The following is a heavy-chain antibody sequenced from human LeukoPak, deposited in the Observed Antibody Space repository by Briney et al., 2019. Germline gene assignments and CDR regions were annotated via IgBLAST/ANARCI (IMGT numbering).Heavy chain of an antibody. V-gene: IGHV4-4*07. CDR3: AGRDN. J-gene: IGHJ4*02. Sequence: SETLSLTCTVSGGSISGYYWSWIRQPAGKGLEWIGRIYTSGSTNYNPSLKSRVTISVDKSKNQLSLKLSSVTAADSAVYYCAGRDNWGQGILVTVSS. CDR1: GGSISGYY. CDR2: IYTSGST.